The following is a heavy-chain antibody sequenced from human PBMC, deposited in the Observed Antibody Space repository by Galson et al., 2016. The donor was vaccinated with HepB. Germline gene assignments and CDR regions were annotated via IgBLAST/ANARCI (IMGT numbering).Heavy chain of an antibody. Sequence: SLRLSCAASGFRFSDSYMSWIRQAPGKRLEWFSYIGSSGHDIYYADSVKGRFTISRDNARNLLYLQMHDLRAEDTAVYYCARTARTLPDWGQGTRVTVSS. CDR3: ARTARTLPD. J-gene: IGHJ4*02. V-gene: IGHV3-11*01. CDR1: GFRFSDSY. D-gene: IGHD2-21*02. CDR2: IGSSGHDI.